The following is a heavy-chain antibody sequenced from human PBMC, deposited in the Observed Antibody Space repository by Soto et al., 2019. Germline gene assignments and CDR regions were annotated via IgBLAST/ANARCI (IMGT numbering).Heavy chain of an antibody. CDR1: GFTFSSYE. Sequence: GGSLRLSCAASGFTFSSYEMNWVRQAPGKGLEWVSYISSSGSTIYYADSVKGRFTISRDNAKNSLYLQMNSLRAEDTAVYYCARDALHGEYLYGMDVWGQGTTVTVSS. CDR2: ISSSGSTI. V-gene: IGHV3-48*03. D-gene: IGHD4-17*01. CDR3: ARDALHGEYLYGMDV. J-gene: IGHJ6*02.